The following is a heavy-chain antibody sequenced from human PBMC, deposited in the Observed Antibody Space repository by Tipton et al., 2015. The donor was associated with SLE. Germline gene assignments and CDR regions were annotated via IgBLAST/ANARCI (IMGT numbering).Heavy chain of an antibody. J-gene: IGHJ4*02. V-gene: IGHV4-59*11. CDR1: GGSISSHY. D-gene: IGHD1-14*01. CDR3: AALPDSGALDY. CDR2: IYYSGST. Sequence: TLSLTCTVSGGSISSHYWSWIRQPPGKGLEWIGYIYYSGSTNYNPSLKSRVTISVDTSKNQFSLKLSSVTAADTAVYYCAALPDSGALDYWGQGTLVTVSS.